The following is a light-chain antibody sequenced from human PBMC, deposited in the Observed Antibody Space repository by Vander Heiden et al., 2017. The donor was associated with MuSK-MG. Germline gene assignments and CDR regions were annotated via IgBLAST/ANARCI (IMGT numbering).Light chain of an antibody. J-gene: IGKJ2*01. V-gene: IGKV1-39*01. CDR1: QSISSY. CDR3: QQSDSTPHT. Sequence: DIQMTQSPSSLSASVGDRVTITCRASQSISSYLNWYQQKPGKAPNLLISAASSLQSGVPSRFSGSGSGTDFPLTISRLQPEDFATYYCQQSDSTPHTFGQGTKLEIK. CDR2: AAS.